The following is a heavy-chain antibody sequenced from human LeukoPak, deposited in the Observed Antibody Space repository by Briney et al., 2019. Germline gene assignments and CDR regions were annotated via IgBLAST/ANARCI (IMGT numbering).Heavy chain of an antibody. Sequence: GRSLRLSCAASGFTFSSYAMSWVRQAPGKGLEWVSAISGSGGSTYYADSVKGRFTISRDNSKNTLYLQMNSLRAEDTAVYYCAKGRGRYGSGSYYNWIFDYWGQGTLVTVSS. CDR2: ISGSGGST. V-gene: IGHV3-23*01. D-gene: IGHD3-10*01. CDR1: GFTFSSYA. CDR3: AKGRGRYGSGSYYNWIFDY. J-gene: IGHJ4*02.